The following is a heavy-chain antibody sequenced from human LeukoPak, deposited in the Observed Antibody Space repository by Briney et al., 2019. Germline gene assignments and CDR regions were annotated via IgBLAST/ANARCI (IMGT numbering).Heavy chain of an antibody. CDR3: ARSRGLGTPFDY. J-gene: IGHJ4*02. V-gene: IGHV1-18*01. CDR1: GYTFTSYG. D-gene: IGHD3/OR15-3a*01. CDR2: ISAYNGNT. Sequence: GASVKVSCKASGYTFTSYGISWVRQAPGQGLEWMGWISAYNGNTNYAQKFQGRVTMTRDTSISTAYMELSRLRSDDTAVYYCARSRGLGTPFDYWGQGTLVTVSS.